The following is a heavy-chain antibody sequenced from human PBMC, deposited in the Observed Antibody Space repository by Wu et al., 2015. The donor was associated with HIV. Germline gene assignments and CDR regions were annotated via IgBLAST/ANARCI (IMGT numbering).Heavy chain of an antibody. V-gene: IGHV1-8*03. Sequence: QVQLVQSGAEVKKPGASVKVSCKASGYTFTSYDINWVRQATGQGLEWMGWMNPNSGNTGYAQKFQGRVTITRNTSISTAYMELSSLRSEDTAVYYCARVTREATVTFGDYYYYYNGRLGQRDHGHRLL. CDR3: ARVTREATVTFGDYYYYYNGR. J-gene: IGHJ6*03. D-gene: IGHD4-17*01. CDR1: GYTFTSYD. CDR2: MNPNSGNT.